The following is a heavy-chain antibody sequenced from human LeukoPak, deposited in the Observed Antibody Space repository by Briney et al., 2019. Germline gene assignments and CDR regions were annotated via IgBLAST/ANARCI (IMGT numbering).Heavy chain of an antibody. CDR3: ARDLYERDSSGHYGGGFDY. Sequence: GASVKVSFKASGYTFTIYYMHWVRQAPGQGLEWMGIINPSGGSTTYAQKIQGRVTITRDTSTSAVYMELSSLTSEDTAVYYCARDLYERDSSGHYGGGFDYWGQGTLVAVSS. CDR1: GYTFTIYY. J-gene: IGHJ4*02. V-gene: IGHV1-46*01. D-gene: IGHD3-22*01. CDR2: INPSGGST.